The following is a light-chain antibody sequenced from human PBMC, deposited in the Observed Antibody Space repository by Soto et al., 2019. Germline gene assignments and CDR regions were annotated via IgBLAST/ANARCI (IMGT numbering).Light chain of an antibody. CDR3: SSYTSTNTRWV. CDR1: SSDIGGYNY. V-gene: IGLV2-14*01. Sequence: QSALTQPASVSGSPGQSITISCTGASSDIGGYNYVSWYQQHPGKAPKLMIYDVNNRPSGVSNRFSGSKSGNTASLTISGXQAEDEADYYCSSYTSTNTRWVFGGGTKLTV. CDR2: DVN. J-gene: IGLJ3*02.